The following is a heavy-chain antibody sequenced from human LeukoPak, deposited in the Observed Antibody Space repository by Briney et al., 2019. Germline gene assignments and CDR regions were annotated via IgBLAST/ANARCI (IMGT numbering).Heavy chain of an antibody. D-gene: IGHD6-19*01. CDR2: IYYSGST. J-gene: IGHJ4*02. CDR1: GDSISSSSDY. CDR3: ARGDDSSGWAY. V-gene: IGHV4-39*07. Sequence: KTSETLSLTCTVSGDSISSSSDYWGWIRQPPGKGLEWIGTIYYSGSTYYNPSLKSRVTISVDTSKNQFSLKLSSVTAADTAVYYCARGDDSSGWAYWGQGTLVTVSS.